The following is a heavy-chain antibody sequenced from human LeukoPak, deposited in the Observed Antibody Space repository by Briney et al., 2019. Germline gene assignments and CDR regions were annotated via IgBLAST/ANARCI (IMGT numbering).Heavy chain of an antibody. CDR1: GFTFNLAW. D-gene: IGHD2-15*01. CDR3: TTHPGYESY. Sequence: GGSLRLSCATSGFTFNLAWMSWVRQAPGMGLEWVGRIKRNTQGATTDYAAAVKGRFTISRDDSKNTLYLQMNSLEIEDTGVYYCTTHPGYESYWGQGTLVTVSS. V-gene: IGHV3-15*01. J-gene: IGHJ4*02. CDR2: IKRNTQGATT.